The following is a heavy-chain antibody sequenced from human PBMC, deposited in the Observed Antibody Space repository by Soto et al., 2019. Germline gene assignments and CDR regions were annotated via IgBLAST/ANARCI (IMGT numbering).Heavy chain of an antibody. Sequence: SETLSLTCTVSGGSISSYYWSWIRQPPGKGLEWIGYIYYSGSTNYNPSLKSRVTISVDTSKNQFSLRLSSVTAADTAVYYCARSPAGWLSNWFDPWGQGTLVTVSS. D-gene: IGHD3-22*01. CDR2: IYYSGST. V-gene: IGHV4-59*08. J-gene: IGHJ5*02. CDR3: ARSPAGWLSNWFDP. CDR1: GGSISSYY.